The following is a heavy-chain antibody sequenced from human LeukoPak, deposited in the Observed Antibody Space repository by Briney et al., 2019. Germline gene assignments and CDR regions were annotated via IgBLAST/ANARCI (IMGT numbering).Heavy chain of an antibody. V-gene: IGHV4-39*01. CDR3: ARHPSYCTNGVCYSDY. J-gene: IGHJ4*02. CDR1: GGSISSSSYY. CDR2: IYYSGST. Sequence: ESGPTLVKPSETLSLTCTVSGGSISSSSYYWGWIRQPPGKGLEWIGSIYYSGSTYYNPSLKSRVTISVDTSKNQFSLKLSSVTAADTAVYYCARHPSYCTNGVCYSDYWGQGTLVTVSS. D-gene: IGHD2-8*01.